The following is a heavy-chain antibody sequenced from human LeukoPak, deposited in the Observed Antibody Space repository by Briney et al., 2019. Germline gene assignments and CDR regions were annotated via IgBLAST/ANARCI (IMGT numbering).Heavy chain of an antibody. CDR3: ARDRDSSGYYGSHAFDI. Sequence: SETLSLTCTVSGGSISSYYWSWIRQPPGKGLEWIGYIYYSGSTNYNPSLKSRVTISVDTSKNQFSLKLSSVTAADTAVYYCARDRDSSGYYGSHAFDIWGQGTMVTVSS. CDR2: IYYSGST. J-gene: IGHJ3*02. V-gene: IGHV4-59*01. CDR1: GGSISSYY. D-gene: IGHD3-22*01.